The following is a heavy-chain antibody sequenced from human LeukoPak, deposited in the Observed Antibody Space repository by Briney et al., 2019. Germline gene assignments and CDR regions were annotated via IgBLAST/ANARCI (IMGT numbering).Heavy chain of an antibody. D-gene: IGHD5-18*01. Sequence: GGSLRLSCAASGFTFSTYGMNWVRQAPGKGLEWVSGVSPSGDITYYADSVKGRFTISRDNSKNTVYLQMNSLRAEDTAVYYCAKASRFGYSYGPREYFYYMDVWGKGTTVTISS. CDR3: AKASRFGYSYGPREYFYYMDV. V-gene: IGHV3-23*01. J-gene: IGHJ6*03. CDR1: GFTFSTYG. CDR2: VSPSGDIT.